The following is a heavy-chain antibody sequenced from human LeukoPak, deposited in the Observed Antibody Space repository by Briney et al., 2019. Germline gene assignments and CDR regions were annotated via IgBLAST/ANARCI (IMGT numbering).Heavy chain of an antibody. CDR3: AKDLTYESSGSVIDN. V-gene: IGHV3-43*01. J-gene: IGHJ4*02. Sequence: GGSLRLSCAASGFIFKDYTMHWVRQVPGKTLEWVSLVNWHGTTYYADSLKGRFTISRDNSKNSLYLQMDSLRTEDTAFYYCAKDLTYESSGSVIDNWGLGTLVTVSS. CDR2: VNWHGTT. D-gene: IGHD3-22*01. CDR1: GFIFKDYT.